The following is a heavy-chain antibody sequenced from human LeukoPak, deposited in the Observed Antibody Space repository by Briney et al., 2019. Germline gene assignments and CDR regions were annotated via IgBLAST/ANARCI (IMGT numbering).Heavy chain of an antibody. Sequence: GGSLRLSCAASGFIFSNAWMSWVRQAPGKGLEWVGHIKSKTNGGTTDYAAPVKGGFTISRDDSKNTLYLQMNSLKTEDTAVYYCTTLYRFDPWGQGTLVTVSS. CDR3: TTLYRFDP. J-gene: IGHJ5*02. CDR2: IKSKTNGGTT. D-gene: IGHD2-2*02. CDR1: GFIFSNAW. V-gene: IGHV3-15*01.